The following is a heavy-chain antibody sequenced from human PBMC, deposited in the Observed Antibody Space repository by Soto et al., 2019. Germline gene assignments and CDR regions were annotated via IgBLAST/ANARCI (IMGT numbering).Heavy chain of an antibody. D-gene: IGHD3-10*01. V-gene: IGHV4-34*01. CDR1: GGSFSGYY. CDR2: INHSGST. Sequence: HVQLQQWVAGLLKPSETLSLTCAVYGGSFSGYYWCWIRQPPGKGLEWIGEINHSGSTNYNPSLTSRVTLSVDTSKNQFSLKLNSLTAADTAMYYWGGSGSYYTPFDYWGQGTLVTVSS. J-gene: IGHJ4*02. CDR3: GGSGSYYTPFDY.